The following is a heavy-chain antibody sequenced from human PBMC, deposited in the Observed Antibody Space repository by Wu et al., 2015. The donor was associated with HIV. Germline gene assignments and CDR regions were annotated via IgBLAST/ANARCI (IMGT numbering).Heavy chain of an antibody. CDR2: MNPNSGKT. V-gene: IGHV1-8*01. D-gene: IGHD2/OR15-2a*01. CDR3: ARMMCNNNSCHLANWFRP. Sequence: QVQLVQSGAEVKKVGASVKVSCKASGYKFINYDINWVRQATGQGLEWMGWMNPNSGKTGYAQKFQGRVTMTRNTSTNISYMELNSLTSDDTAVYYCARMMCNNNSCHLANWFRPLGPGNPGHRL. J-gene: IGHJ5*02. CDR1: GYKFINYD.